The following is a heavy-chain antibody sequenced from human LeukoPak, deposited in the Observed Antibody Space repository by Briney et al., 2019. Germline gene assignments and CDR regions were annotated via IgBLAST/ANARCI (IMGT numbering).Heavy chain of an antibody. D-gene: IGHD3-22*01. CDR3: TRDKKYYYDSNGMDV. V-gene: IGHV3-74*01. CDR2: INNDGSRT. Sequence: PGGSLRLSCAASGFTFSTYWMHWVRQVPGKGLVWVSRINNDGSRTTYADSVKSRFTISRDNAKSTVYLQMNSLRAEDTAVYFCTRDKKYYYDSNGMDVWGQGTTVTVTS. J-gene: IGHJ6*02. CDR1: GFTFSTYW.